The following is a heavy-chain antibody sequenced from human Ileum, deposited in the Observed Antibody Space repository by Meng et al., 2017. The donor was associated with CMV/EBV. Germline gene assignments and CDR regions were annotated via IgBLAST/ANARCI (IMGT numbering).Heavy chain of an antibody. CDR1: GFTLSDHY. V-gene: IGHV3-72*01. CDR2: SRNEAASYTT. J-gene: IGHJ4*02. Sequence: LTWAGYGFTLSDHYMDWGRQSPGKGMEGLGRSRNEAASYTTEYAPSVRGRFLISRDVSKNSLDLQMNSLTTEDTAVYYCARAPGHDYWGQGSLVTVSS. CDR3: ARAPGHDY.